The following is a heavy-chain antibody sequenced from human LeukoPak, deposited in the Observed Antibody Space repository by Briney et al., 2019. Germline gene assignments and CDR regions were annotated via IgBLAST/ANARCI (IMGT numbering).Heavy chain of an antibody. CDR2: INHSGST. CDR1: GGSFSGYY. CDR3: ARHRNYYDSSTGFDY. Sequence: SETPSLTCAVYGGSFSGYYWSWIRQPPGKGLEWIGEINHSGSTNYNPSLKSRVTISVDTSKNQFSLKLSSVTAADTAVYYCARHRNYYDSSTGFDYWGQGTLVTVSS. D-gene: IGHD3-22*01. V-gene: IGHV4-34*01. J-gene: IGHJ4*02.